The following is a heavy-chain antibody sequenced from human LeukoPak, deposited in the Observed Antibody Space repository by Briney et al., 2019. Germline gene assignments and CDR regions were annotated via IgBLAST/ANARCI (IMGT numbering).Heavy chain of an antibody. V-gene: IGHV1-69*13. CDR3: ARAAEPYCSGGSCFFTEDC. J-gene: IGHJ4*02. CDR1: GGTFSIYA. D-gene: IGHD2-15*01. CDR2: IIPIFGTA. Sequence: ASVKVCCKASGGTFSIYAISWVRHPPGQGHEWMGVIIPIFGTANYAQKFQGRVTITADESTTTAYTELSSLRSEDTAVYYCARAAEPYCSGGSCFFTEDCWGQGTLVTVSS.